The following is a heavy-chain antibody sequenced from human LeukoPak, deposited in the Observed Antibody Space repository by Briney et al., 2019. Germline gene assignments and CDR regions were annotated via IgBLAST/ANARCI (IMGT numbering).Heavy chain of an antibody. CDR3: ARMYSSSWGYYFDY. CDR2: ISAYNGNT. CDR1: GYTFTSYG. D-gene: IGHD6-13*01. V-gene: IGHV1-18*01. J-gene: IGHJ4*02. Sequence: GASVKVSCKASGYTFTSYGISWVRQAPGQGLEWMGWISAYNGNTNYAQKLQGRVTMATDTSTSTAYMELRSLRSDDTAVYYCARMYSSSWGYYFDYWGQGTLVTVSS.